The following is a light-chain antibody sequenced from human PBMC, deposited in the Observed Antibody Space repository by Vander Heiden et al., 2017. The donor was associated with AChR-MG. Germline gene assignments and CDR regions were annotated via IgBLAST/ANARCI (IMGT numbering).Light chain of an antibody. CDR1: QSVDSSF. Sequence: EIVLTQSPGTLSLSPGERATLPCRASQSVDSSFLAWYQQKLGQSPRLLIYSASTRATGIPDFTLTISRLEPEDFAVYYCLQDDGSLYTFGPGTKLEIK. V-gene: IGKV3-20*01. CDR3: LQDDGSLYT. CDR2: SAS. J-gene: IGKJ2*01.